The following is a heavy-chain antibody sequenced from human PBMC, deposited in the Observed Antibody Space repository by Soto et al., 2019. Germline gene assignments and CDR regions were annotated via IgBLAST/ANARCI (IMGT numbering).Heavy chain of an antibody. CDR3: AKWSYLDY. CDR1: GFSFASFA. D-gene: IGHD3-3*01. CDR2: ISGRDGKT. J-gene: IGHJ4*02. V-gene: IGHV3-23*04. Sequence: DVRLAEPGGGLVQPGGSLRLSCTTSGFSFASFAMTWVRQAPGKGLEWVATISGRDGKTYNADSVKGRFSISRDTSRNTLYLQMNSLRADDTAIYYCAKWSYLDYWGQGTRVTVSS.